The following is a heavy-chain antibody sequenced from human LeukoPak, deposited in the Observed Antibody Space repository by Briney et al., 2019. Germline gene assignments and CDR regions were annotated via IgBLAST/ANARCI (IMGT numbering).Heavy chain of an antibody. J-gene: IGHJ6*03. CDR3: ARHYGADNPNYYYYYYMDV. D-gene: IGHD4/OR15-4a*01. V-gene: IGHV3-23*01. CDR2: ISGSGDST. CDR1: GFTFSSYD. Sequence: GGSLRLSCAASGFTFSSYDMTWVRQAPGKGLEWVSTISGSGDSTYYADSVKGRFTISRDNSKNTLYLQMNSLRAEDTAVYYCARHYGADNPNYYYYYYMDVWGQGTMVTVSS.